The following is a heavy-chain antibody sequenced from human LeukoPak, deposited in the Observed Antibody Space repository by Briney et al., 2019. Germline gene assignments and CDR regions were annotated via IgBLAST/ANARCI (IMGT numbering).Heavy chain of an antibody. V-gene: IGHV4-59*01. CDR2: TYYSGTT. CDR3: ARTRYYYNSRSYGAPYYFDY. D-gene: IGHD3-10*01. Sequence: SETQSLTCTISGASIDSYYWSWIRQPPGKGLEWIGYTYYSGTTNYNPSLKRRVTISVDTSKNQFSLKLSSVTAADTAVYYCARTRYYYNSRSYGAPYYFDYWGQGTLVTVSS. CDR1: GASIDSYY. J-gene: IGHJ4*02.